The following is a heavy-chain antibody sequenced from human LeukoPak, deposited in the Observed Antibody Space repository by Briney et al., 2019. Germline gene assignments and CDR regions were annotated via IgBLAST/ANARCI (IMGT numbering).Heavy chain of an antibody. CDR3: ARGGGERGYYFDY. CDR1: GGSFSGYY. Sequence: SETLSLTCAVYGGSFSGYYWSWIRQPSGKGLEWIGEINHSGSTDYNPSLKSRVTISVDTSKSQFSLKLSSVTAADTAVYYCARGGGERGYYFDYWGQGTLVTVSS. CDR2: INHSGST. V-gene: IGHV4-34*01. D-gene: IGHD3-16*01. J-gene: IGHJ4*02.